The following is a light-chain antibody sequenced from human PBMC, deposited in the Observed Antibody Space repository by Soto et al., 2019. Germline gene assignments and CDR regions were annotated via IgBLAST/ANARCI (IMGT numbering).Light chain of an antibody. CDR2: GAS. CDR1: QSVSNY. Sequence: LTPSPASISVSPAETGTLSCRASQSVSNYLAWYQQKSGQAPRLLIYGASSRATGIPDRCSGSGSGTDFTLTISRLEPEDFAVYYCQQYGSSLTFGGGTKVDI. J-gene: IGKJ4*01. V-gene: IGKV3-20*01. CDR3: QQYGSSLT.